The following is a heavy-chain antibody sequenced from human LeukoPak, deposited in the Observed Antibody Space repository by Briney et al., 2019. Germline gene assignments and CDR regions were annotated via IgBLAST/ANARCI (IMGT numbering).Heavy chain of an antibody. CDR1: GGSFSGYY. J-gene: IGHJ5*02. V-gene: IGHV4-34*01. CDR3: AREGIVVVVAATQDYWFDP. CDR2: INHSGST. D-gene: IGHD2-15*01. Sequence: PSETLSLTCAVYGGSFSGYYWSWIRQPPGKGLEWIGEINHSGSTNYNPSLKSRVTISVDTSKNQFSLKLSSVTAADTAVYYCAREGIVVVVAATQDYWFDPWGQGTLVTVSS.